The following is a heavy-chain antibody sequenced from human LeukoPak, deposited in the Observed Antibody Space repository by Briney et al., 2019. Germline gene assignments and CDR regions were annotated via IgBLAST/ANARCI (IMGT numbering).Heavy chain of an antibody. V-gene: IGHV3-7*03. D-gene: IGHD6-13*01. CDR1: GFSFTAYA. CDR2: IHEDGSVT. CDR3: AKEVAAYYYYYMDV. J-gene: IGHJ6*03. Sequence: GGSLRLSCAASGFSFTAYAMSWFRQTPGKGLEWVANIHEDGSVTNYVDSVKGRFTISRDNARNSVHLQLNSLRAEDTAVYYCAKEVAAYYYYYMDVWGKGTTVTISS.